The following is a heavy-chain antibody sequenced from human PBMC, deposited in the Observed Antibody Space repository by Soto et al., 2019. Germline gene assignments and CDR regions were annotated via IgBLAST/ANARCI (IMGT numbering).Heavy chain of an antibody. CDR3: AREGGVVAATKFDY. CDR1: GDSVSINSAA. CDR2: TYYRSKWYN. V-gene: IGHV6-1*01. J-gene: IGHJ4*02. Sequence: PSQTLSLTCAISGDSVSINSAAWNWIRQPPSRGLEWLGRTYYRSKWYNDYAVSVKSRITINPDTSKNPFSLQLNSVAPEDTAVYYCAREGGVVAATKFDYWGQETLVTVSS. D-gene: IGHD2-15*01.